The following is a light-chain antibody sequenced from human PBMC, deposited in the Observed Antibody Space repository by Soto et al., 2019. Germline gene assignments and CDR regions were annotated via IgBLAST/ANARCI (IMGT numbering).Light chain of an antibody. V-gene: IGKV3-15*01. CDR2: GAS. CDR1: QSVSNN. Sequence: EIVITHSPATLSVSPGERATLSCRASQSVSNNLAWYQQKPGRAPSLLIYGASTRATGIPARFSGSGSGTEFTLTISSLQSEDFAVYYCQQYNDWPPMYTFGQGTKLEIK. J-gene: IGKJ2*01. CDR3: QQYNDWPPMYT.